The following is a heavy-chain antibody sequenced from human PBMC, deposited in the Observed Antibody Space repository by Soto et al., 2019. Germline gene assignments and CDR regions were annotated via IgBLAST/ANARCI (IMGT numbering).Heavy chain of an antibody. D-gene: IGHD2-15*01. V-gene: IGHV3-30*03. CDR1: GFTFSSDG. Sequence: QVQLVESGGGVVQPGRSLRLSCAASGFTFSSDGMHWVRQAPGKGLECVAVISYDGSNKYYADSVKGRFTNSRDNSKNTLYLQMNSLRAEDTAVYYCEIGGGMDVWGQGTTVTVSS. J-gene: IGHJ6*02. CDR3: EIGGGMDV. CDR2: ISYDGSNK.